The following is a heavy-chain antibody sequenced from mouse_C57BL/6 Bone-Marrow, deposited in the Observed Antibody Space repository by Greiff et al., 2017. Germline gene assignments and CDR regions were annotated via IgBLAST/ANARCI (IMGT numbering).Heavy chain of an antibody. CDR2: INPGSGGT. CDR3: ACGIYYLDY. CDR1: GYAFTNYL. Sequence: VQLQQSGAELVRPGTSVKVSCKASGYAFTNYLIEWVKQRPGQGLEWIGVINPGSGGTNYNEKFKGKATLTADKSSSTAYMQLSSLTSEDSAVYFCACGIYYLDYWGQGTTLTVSS. V-gene: IGHV1-54*01. J-gene: IGHJ2*01.